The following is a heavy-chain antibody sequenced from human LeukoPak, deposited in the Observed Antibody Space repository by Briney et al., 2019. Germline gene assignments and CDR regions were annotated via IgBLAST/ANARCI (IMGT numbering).Heavy chain of an antibody. V-gene: IGHV1-46*01. CDR3: ARDPWVTVTSRYYYCYMDV. J-gene: IGHJ6*03. CDR2: INPSGGST. Sequence: ALVKVSCNASGYTFTSYYMHWVRQAPGQGLEWMGIINPSGGSTSYAQKFQGRGTMTRDMYTSPDYMQLRSLRSADHTAYYYARDPWVTVTSRYYYCYMDVWRKGTTVSVSS. CDR1: GYTFTSYY. D-gene: IGHD2-21*02.